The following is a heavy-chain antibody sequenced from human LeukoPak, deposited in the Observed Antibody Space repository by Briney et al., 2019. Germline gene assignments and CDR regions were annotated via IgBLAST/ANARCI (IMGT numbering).Heavy chain of an antibody. V-gene: IGHV3-23*01. D-gene: IGHD1-26*01. Sequence: PGASLRLTCTASGFSFSRHAMNWVRQAPGKGLEWVSVLSGSGGNTFYADSVKGRFTISRDNSKNTVYLQMNRLRVEDTAVYYCAKDEGVEGASVRIFDFWGQGTLVTVSS. CDR2: LSGSGGNT. J-gene: IGHJ4*02. CDR3: AKDEGVEGASVRIFDF. CDR1: GFSFSRHA.